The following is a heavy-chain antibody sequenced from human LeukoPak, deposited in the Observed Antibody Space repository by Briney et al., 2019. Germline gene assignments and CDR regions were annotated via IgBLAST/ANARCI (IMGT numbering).Heavy chain of an antibody. J-gene: IGHJ4*02. CDR1: GFTFSSYE. D-gene: IGHD3-16*01. V-gene: IGHV3-48*03. Sequence: GGSLRLSCAASGFTFSSYEMNWVRQATGKGGEGVSYISSSGSTLYSPVSVKFRFTISRDNTKISLYLQMNSLRAEDTAVYYCARDEVAYSCCELDYWGQGTLVTVSS. CDR3: ARDEVAYSCCELDY. CDR2: ISSSGSTL.